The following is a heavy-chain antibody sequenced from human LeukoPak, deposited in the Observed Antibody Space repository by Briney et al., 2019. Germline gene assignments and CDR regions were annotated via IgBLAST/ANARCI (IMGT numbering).Heavy chain of an antibody. V-gene: IGHV4-59*01. J-gene: IGHJ4*02. Sequence: SETLSLTCTVSGGSISSYYWSWIRQPPGKGLEWIGYIYYSGSTNYNPSLKSRVTISVDTSKNQFSLKLSSVTAADTAVYYCARVGPLRENYDYVWGSYRSPYFDYWGQGTLVTVSS. CDR2: IYYSGST. D-gene: IGHD3-16*02. CDR3: ARVGPLRENYDYVWGSYRSPYFDY. CDR1: GGSISSYY.